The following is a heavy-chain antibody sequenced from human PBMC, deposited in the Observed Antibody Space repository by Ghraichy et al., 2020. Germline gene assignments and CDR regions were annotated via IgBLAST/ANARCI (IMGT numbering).Heavy chain of an antibody. D-gene: IGHD3-22*01. CDR2: INRDGSTT. J-gene: IGHJ5*02. CDR3: AADSPWLPDSSGRTGWFDP. Sequence: GGSLRLSCAASGFTFDDYTMHWVRQAPGKGLVWVSRINRDGSTTNYADSVKGRFTISRDDAKNTLYLQMSSLRAEDTAVYYCAADSPWLPDSSGRTGWFDPWGQGTLVTVSS. CDR1: GFTFDDYT. V-gene: IGHV3-74*01.